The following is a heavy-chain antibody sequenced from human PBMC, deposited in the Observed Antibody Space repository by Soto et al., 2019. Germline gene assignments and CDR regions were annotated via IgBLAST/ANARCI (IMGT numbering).Heavy chain of an antibody. Sequence: EVQLLESGGVLVQPGGSLRLSCAASGFTFSSYAMSWVRQAPGKGLEWVSAISGSGGSTYYADSVKGRFTISRDNSKNTLYLQLNSLRAEDTAVYYCAKGYASGYDVDYFDYWGQGTLVTVSA. D-gene: IGHD5-12*01. CDR1: GFTFSSYA. CDR3: AKGYASGYDVDYFDY. V-gene: IGHV3-23*01. J-gene: IGHJ4*02. CDR2: ISGSGGST.